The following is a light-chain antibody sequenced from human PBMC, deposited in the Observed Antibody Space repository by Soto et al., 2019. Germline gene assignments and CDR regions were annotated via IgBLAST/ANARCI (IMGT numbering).Light chain of an antibody. V-gene: IGKV3-15*01. Sequence: EIVLTQSPATLSVSPGEIVTLSCSASQSVDINLAWYQQKPGQAPRLLIYAASTRATGVPARFSGSGSETEFTLTITTLQSEDFAVYYCQQYNHWPLYFGVGTKVDIK. CDR3: QQYNHWPLY. J-gene: IGKJ4*01. CDR1: QSVDIN. CDR2: AAS.